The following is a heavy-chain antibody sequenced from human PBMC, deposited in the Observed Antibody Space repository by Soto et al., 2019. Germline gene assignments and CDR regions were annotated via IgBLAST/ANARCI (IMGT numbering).Heavy chain of an antibody. CDR3: ARGYSTSPNWFDP. CDR2: ISGSGGST. J-gene: IGHJ5*02. D-gene: IGHD2-2*01. CDR1: GFIFSYYA. Sequence: PGGSLRLSCEASGFIFSYYAMDWVRQAPGKGLEWVSVISGSGGSTYYADAVKGRFTISRDNAENSLYLQMNSLRADDTAVYYCARGYSTSPNWFDPWGQGTLVTVSS. V-gene: IGHV3-23*01.